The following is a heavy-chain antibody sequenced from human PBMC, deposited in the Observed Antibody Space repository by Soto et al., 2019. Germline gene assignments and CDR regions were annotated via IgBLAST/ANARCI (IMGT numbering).Heavy chain of an antibody. CDR1: GGSISSSSYY. CDR3: APRIFDP. CDR2: IYYSGST. D-gene: IGHD1-20*01. Sequence: SSETLSLTCTVSGGSISSSSYYWGWIRQTPGKGLEWIGSIYYSGSTYYNPSLKSRVTISVDTSKNQFSLMLCSVTAADTAVYYCAPRIFDPWGQGTLVTVSS. J-gene: IGHJ5*02. V-gene: IGHV4-39*01.